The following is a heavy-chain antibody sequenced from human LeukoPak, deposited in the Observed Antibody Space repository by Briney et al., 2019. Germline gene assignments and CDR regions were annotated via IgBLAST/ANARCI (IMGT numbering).Heavy chain of an antibody. CDR1: GYTFISYH. D-gene: IGHD7-27*01. CDR2: INPSGGNT. CDR3: ARGVLGRALDP. J-gene: IGHJ5*02. Sequence: ASVKVSCKTSGYTFISYHMHWVRQAPGQGLEWMGTINPSGGNTNYALRFRGRVTMTRDTSTSTVYMELSSLRSEDTAVYYCARGVLGRALDPWGQGTLVTVSS. V-gene: IGHV1-46*01.